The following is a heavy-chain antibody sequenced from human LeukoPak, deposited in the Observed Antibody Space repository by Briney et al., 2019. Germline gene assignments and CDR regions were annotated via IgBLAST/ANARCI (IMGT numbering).Heavy chain of an antibody. D-gene: IGHD3-16*02. CDR3: ARGPVYVWGSYRAGKAFDI. V-gene: IGHV1-2*02. CDR1: GYTFTGYY. J-gene: IGHJ3*02. CDR2: INPNSGGT. Sequence: ASVTVSCKASGYTFTGYYMHWVRQAPGQGLEWMGWINPNSGGTNYAQKFQGRVTMTRDPSISTAYMELSRLRSDDTAVYYCARGPVYVWGSYRAGKAFDIWGQGTMVTVSS.